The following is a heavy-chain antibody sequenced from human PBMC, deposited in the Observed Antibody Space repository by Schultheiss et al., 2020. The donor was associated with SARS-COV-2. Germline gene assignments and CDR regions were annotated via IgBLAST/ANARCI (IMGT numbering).Heavy chain of an antibody. V-gene: IGHV1-2*02. J-gene: IGHJ4*02. Sequence: ASVKVSCKASGYTFTGYYMHWVRQAPGQGLEWMGWINPNSGGTNYAQKLQGRVTMTTDTSTSTAYMELRSLRSDDTAVYYCARDTDELRYFDWPYFDYWGQGTLVTVSS. CDR2: INPNSGGT. CDR3: ARDTDELRYFDWPYFDY. CDR1: GYTFTGYY. D-gene: IGHD3-9*01.